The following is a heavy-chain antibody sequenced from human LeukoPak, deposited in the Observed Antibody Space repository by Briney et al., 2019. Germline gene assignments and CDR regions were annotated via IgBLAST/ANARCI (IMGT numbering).Heavy chain of an antibody. CDR3: VVIVVVPPDPDY. D-gene: IGHD2-2*01. CDR1: GYTFTGYY. Sequence: ASVKVSCKASGYTFTGYYMHWVRQAPGQGLEWMGWINPNSGGTNYEQKFQGRVSMTRDTSISTAYMELRRLRSNDAAVYYCVVIVVVPPDPDYWGQGTLVTVSS. CDR2: INPNSGGT. J-gene: IGHJ4*02. V-gene: IGHV1-2*02.